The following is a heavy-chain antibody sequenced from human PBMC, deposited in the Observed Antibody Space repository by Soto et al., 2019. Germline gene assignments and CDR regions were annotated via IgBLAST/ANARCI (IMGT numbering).Heavy chain of an antibody. CDR2: IYYSGDT. J-gene: IGHJ3*02. V-gene: IGHV4-4*02. Sequence: SETLSLTCAVSGGSISSSNWCSWVRQPPGKGLEWIGEIYYSGDTSYNPSLKSRVTISVDKSKNQFFLKLKSVAAADTAVYYCARGGGFYGRSAFDIWGQGTKVT. D-gene: IGHD3-16*01. CDR1: GGSISSSNW. CDR3: ARGGGFYGRSAFDI.